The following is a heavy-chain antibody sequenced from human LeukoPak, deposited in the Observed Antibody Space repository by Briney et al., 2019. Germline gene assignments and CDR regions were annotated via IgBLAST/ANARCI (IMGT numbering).Heavy chain of an antibody. CDR1: GGSISSYY. CDR2: IYYSGST. CDR3: ARTTVVTGAEYFQH. J-gene: IGHJ1*01. V-gene: IGHV4-59*08. D-gene: IGHD4-23*01. Sequence: SETLSLTCTVSGGSISSYYWSWIRQPPGKGLEWIGYIYYSGSTNYNPSLKSRVTISVDTSKNQFSLKLSSVTAADTAVYYCARTTVVTGAEYFQHWGQGTLVTVSS.